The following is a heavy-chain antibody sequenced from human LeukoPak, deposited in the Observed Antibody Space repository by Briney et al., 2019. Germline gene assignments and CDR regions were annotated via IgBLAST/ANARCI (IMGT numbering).Heavy chain of an antibody. CDR3: ARDEYYYDSSGYVRPYYYGMDV. D-gene: IGHD3-22*01. Sequence: ASVKVSCKASGYTFTRYGISWVRQAPGQGLEWMGWISAYNGNTNYAQKLQGRVTMTTDTSTSTAYMELRSLRSDDTAVYYCARDEYYYDSSGYVRPYYYGMDVWGQGTTVTVSS. J-gene: IGHJ6*02. CDR2: ISAYNGNT. V-gene: IGHV1-18*01. CDR1: GYTFTRYG.